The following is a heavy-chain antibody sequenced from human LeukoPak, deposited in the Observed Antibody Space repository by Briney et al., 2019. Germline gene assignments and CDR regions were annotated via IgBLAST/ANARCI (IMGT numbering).Heavy chain of an antibody. Sequence: PSETLSLTCTVSGGSITSYTYYWGWIRQPPGKGLEWIGSMSYSGGSYYNPSLKSRVTISLDTSKNQFSLKLTSVTAADTAVYYCARPSNYGSGLGILDWGQGTLVIVSS. J-gene: IGHJ4*02. CDR1: GGSITSYTYY. D-gene: IGHD3-10*01. V-gene: IGHV4-39*01. CDR2: MSYSGGS. CDR3: ARPSNYGSGLGILD.